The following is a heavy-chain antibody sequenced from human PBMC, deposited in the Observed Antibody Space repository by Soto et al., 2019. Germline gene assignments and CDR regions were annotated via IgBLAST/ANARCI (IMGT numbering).Heavy chain of an antibody. D-gene: IGHD5-18*01. CDR2: ISYDGSNK. V-gene: IGHV3-30-3*01. CDR1: GFTFNNYA. J-gene: IGHJ2*01. CDR3: ARDPLWGTAMALWYFDL. Sequence: QVQLVESGGGVVQPGRSLRLSCAASGFTFNNYAMHWVRQAPGKGLEWVALISYDGSNKYYADSVKGRFTISRDNSKHTLYLQMNSLRAEDTAVYYCARDPLWGTAMALWYFDLWGRGTLVTVSS.